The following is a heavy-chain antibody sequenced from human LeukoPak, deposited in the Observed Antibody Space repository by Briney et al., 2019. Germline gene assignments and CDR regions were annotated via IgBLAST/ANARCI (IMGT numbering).Heavy chain of an antibody. V-gene: IGHV4-39*01. CDR1: GGSLSTSGYY. Sequence: SETLSLTCTVSGGSLSTSGYYWAWIRQPPGKGLEWIGSVHYIGTTYSSPSLKSRVTMSVDPSKNQFSLKLTSVTAADTAVYYSGRITIFGVVDYWGQGTLVTVSS. CDR3: GRITIFGVVDY. CDR2: VHYIGTT. J-gene: IGHJ4*02. D-gene: IGHD3-3*02.